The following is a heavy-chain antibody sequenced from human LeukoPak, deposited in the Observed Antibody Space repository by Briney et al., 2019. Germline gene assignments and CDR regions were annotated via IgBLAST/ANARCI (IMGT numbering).Heavy chain of an antibody. V-gene: IGHV3-23*01. J-gene: IGHJ3*02. CDR3: AKDILGRLGLRKCAFDI. CDR2: ISGSGGST. Sequence: GGSLRLSSAASGFTFSCYAMSWLRQAPGKGLEWVSAISGSGGSTYYADSVKGRFTISRDNSKNTLYLQMNSLRAEDTAVYYCAKDILGRLGLRKCAFDIWGQGTMVTVSS. D-gene: IGHD3-16*01. CDR1: GFTFSCYA.